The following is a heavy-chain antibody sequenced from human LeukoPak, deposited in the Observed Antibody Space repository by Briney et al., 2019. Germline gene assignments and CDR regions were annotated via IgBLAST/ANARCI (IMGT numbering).Heavy chain of an antibody. CDR1: AGSISSYY. CDR3: ARQVSAWRGYSYEGDYIGS. J-gene: IGHJ4*02. CDR2: IYTTGSA. V-gene: IGHV4-4*09. Sequence: SETLSLTCTVSAGSISSYYWSWVRQPPGKGLEWLGDIYTTGSATYNPSLMGRVTLSVDPSKNQFSLKLRSVTAADTAVYYCARQVSAWRGYSYEGDYIGSWGQGTLVTVSA. D-gene: IGHD5-18*01.